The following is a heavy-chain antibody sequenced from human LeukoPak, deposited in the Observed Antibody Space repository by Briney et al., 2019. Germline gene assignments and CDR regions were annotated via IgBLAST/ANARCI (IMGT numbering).Heavy chain of an antibody. Sequence: GGSLRLSCAASGFTFSDYYMSWIRQAPGKGLEWVSYISSSGSTIYYADSVRGRFTISRDNAKNSLYLQMNSLRAEDTAVYYCARTSWIQLWSDYWGQGTLVTVSS. J-gene: IGHJ4*02. CDR2: ISSSGSTI. D-gene: IGHD5-18*01. V-gene: IGHV3-11*01. CDR1: GFTFSDYY. CDR3: ARTSWIQLWSDY.